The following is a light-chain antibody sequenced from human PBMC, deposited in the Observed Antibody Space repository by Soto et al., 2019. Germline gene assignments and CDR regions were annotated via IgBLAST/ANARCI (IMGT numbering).Light chain of an antibody. CDR2: EVS. V-gene: IGLV2-14*03. Sequence: QSVLTQPASVSGSPGQSITISCTGTSSDVGGYNYVSWHQQHPGKAPKVMIYEVSNRPSGVSNRFSGSKSGNTASLTIPGLQAEDEADYYCSSYISSSTLVFGTGTKVTAL. J-gene: IGLJ1*01. CDR1: SSDVGGYNY. CDR3: SSYISSSTLV.